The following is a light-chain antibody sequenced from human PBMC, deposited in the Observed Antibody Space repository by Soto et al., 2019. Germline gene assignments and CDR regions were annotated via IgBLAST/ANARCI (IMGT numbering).Light chain of an antibody. Sequence: DVRMTQSPSSLSASVGDTITITCRASRTINTYLNWFQQKPGEPPRLLIYGASTLHDGVPSRFSDSGSGADLTLTISGLQPEDFASYHCQQTYSDISFGGGTKV. CDR3: QQTYSDIS. J-gene: IGKJ4*01. CDR2: GAS. CDR1: RTINTY. V-gene: IGKV1-39*01.